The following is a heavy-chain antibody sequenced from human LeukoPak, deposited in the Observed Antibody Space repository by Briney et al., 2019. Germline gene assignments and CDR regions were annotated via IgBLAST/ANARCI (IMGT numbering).Heavy chain of an antibody. D-gene: IGHD6-25*01. Sequence: GGSLRLSCAASGFTFSSYGMHWVRQAPGKGLEWVAFIRYDGSNKYYADSVKGRFTISRDNSRNTLFLQMNSLRLEDTAVYYCAKELHLPGSAIEFDYWGQGTLVTVSS. V-gene: IGHV3-30*02. CDR1: GFTFSSYG. CDR3: AKELHLPGSAIEFDY. CDR2: IRYDGSNK. J-gene: IGHJ4*02.